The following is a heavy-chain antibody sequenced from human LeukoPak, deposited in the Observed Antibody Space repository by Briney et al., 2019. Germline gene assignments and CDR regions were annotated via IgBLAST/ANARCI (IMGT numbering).Heavy chain of an antibody. J-gene: IGHJ6*03. CDR1: GDSVSSNSAA. CDR2: TYYRSKWYN. Sequence: SQTFSLTCAISGDSVSSNSAAWNWIRQSPSRGLEWLGRTYYRSKWYNDYAVSVKSRITINPDTSKNQFSLQLNSVTPEDTAVYYCARTGVSAAGYYYYYMDVWGKGTTVTVSS. V-gene: IGHV6-1*01. D-gene: IGHD6-13*01. CDR3: ARTGVSAAGYYYYYMDV.